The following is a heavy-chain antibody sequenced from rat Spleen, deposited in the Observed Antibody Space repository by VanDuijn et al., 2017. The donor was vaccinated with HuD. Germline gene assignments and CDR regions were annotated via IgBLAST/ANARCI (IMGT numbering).Heavy chain of an antibody. V-gene: IGHV5S13*01. CDR2: ISTGGTRT. CDR1: GRTFSDYY. J-gene: IGHJ3*01. Sequence: EVQLVESGGGLVQPGRSLKLSCAASGRTFSDYYMAWVRQAPTKGLEWVGYISTGGTRTYYRDSVKGRFTISRDDAKNTQYLQMDSLRSEDTATYYCARHYYYNSDGFAYWGQGTLVTVSS. CDR3: ARHYYYNSDGFAY. D-gene: IGHD1-1*01.